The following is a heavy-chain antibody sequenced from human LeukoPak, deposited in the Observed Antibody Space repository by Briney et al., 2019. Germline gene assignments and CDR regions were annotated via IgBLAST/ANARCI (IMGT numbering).Heavy chain of an antibody. Sequence: GGSLRLSCAASGFTFSSYGMHWVRQAPGKGLEWVAFIRYDGSNKYYADSVKGRFTISRDNSKNTLYLQMNSLRAEDTAAYCCAKGEIVVVPAAIAIWGQGTLVTVSS. J-gene: IGHJ4*02. V-gene: IGHV3-30*02. CDR1: GFTFSSYG. D-gene: IGHD2-2*01. CDR2: IRYDGSNK. CDR3: AKGEIVVVPAAIAI.